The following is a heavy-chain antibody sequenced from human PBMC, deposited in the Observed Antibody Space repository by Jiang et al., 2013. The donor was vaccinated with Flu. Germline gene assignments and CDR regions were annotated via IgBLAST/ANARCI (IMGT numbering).Heavy chain of an antibody. V-gene: IGHV4-59*01. CDR1: GGSISSYY. Sequence: GPGLVKPSETLSLTSTVSGGSISSYYWSWLRQPPGKGLEWIGYISYSGSTNYNPSLKSRVTISVDTSKNQFSLRLSSVTAADTAVYYCARAYSSGYYHYFDYWGQGTLVTVSS. J-gene: IGHJ4*02. CDR2: ISYSGST. D-gene: IGHD6-19*01. CDR3: ARAYSSGYYHYFDY.